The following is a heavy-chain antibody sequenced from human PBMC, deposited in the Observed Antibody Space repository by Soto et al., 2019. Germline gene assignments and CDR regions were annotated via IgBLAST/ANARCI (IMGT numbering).Heavy chain of an antibody. D-gene: IGHD2-8*01. J-gene: IGHJ6*02. V-gene: IGHV1-69*01. CDR3: AIDYRRYCTNGVCYTGVPAYYYGMDV. CDR2: IIPIFGTA. CDR1: GGTFSSYA. Sequence: QVQLVQSGAEVKKPGSSVKVSCKASGGTFSSYAISWVRQAPGQGLEWMGGIIPIFGTANYAQKFQGRVTITADESTSTAYMELRGLRTEDTAVYSCAIDYRRYCTNGVCYTGVPAYYYGMDVWGQGTTVTVSS.